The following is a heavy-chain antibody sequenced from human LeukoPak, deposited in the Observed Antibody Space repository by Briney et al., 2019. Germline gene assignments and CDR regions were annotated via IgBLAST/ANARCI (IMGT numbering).Heavy chain of an antibody. CDR3: ARHVLAGSGWYTPPFDY. V-gene: IGHV5-51*01. Sequence: GALLQTSSDGSGSCFTSYWNGWVRPLRGKRLECTCIIYPGECDTRYSPSFQGQVTISAAKSISTAYLQWSGLKASDTAMYYCARHVLAGSGWYTPPFDYWGQGTLVTVSS. J-gene: IGHJ4*02. CDR1: GSCFTSYW. CDR2: IYPGECDT. D-gene: IGHD6-19*01.